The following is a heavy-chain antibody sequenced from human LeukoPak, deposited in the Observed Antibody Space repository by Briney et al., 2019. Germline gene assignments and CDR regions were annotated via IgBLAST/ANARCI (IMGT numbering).Heavy chain of an antibody. J-gene: IGHJ4*02. CDR3: ARSMRFPNIVVVVAATGHLDY. CDR1: GGSISSSSYY. V-gene: IGHV4-39*07. Sequence: SETLSLTCTVSGGSISSSSYYWGWIRQPPGKGLEWIGSIYYSGSTYYNPSLKSRVTISVDTSKNQFSLKLSSVTAADTAVYYCARSMRFPNIVVVVAATGHLDYWGQGTLVTVSS. D-gene: IGHD2-15*01. CDR2: IYYSGST.